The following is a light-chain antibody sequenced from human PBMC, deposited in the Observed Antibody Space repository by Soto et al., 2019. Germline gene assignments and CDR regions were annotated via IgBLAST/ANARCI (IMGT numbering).Light chain of an antibody. CDR2: GNN. V-gene: IGLV1-40*01. J-gene: IGLJ1*01. Sequence: QSVLTQPPSVSGAPGQRVTISCTGTSSDIGAGYDVHWYQQLPGKAPKLLIYGNNNRPSGVPDRFSGSKSGTSASLAITGLQAEDEADYYCQSYDSSLMGVFGTGTKVTVL. CDR1: SSDIGAGYD. CDR3: QSYDSSLMGV.